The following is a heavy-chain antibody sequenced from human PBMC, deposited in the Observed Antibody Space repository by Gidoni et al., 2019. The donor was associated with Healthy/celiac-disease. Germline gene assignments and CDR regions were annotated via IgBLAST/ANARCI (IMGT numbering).Heavy chain of an antibody. V-gene: IGHV3-72*01. Sequence: EVQLVESGGGLVQPGGSLRLSCAASGFTFSDHSMDWVRQAPGKGLEWVGRTRNKANSYTTEYAASVKGRFTISRDDSKNSLYLQMNSLKTEDTAVYYCARETVVVVVAATRYYYYGMDVWGQGTTVTVSS. D-gene: IGHD2-15*01. CDR3: ARETVVVVVAATRYYYYGMDV. J-gene: IGHJ6*02. CDR2: TRNKANSYTT. CDR1: GFTFSDHS.